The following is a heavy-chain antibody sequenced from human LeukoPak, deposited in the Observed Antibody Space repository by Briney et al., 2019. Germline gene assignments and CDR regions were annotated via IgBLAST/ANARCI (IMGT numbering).Heavy chain of an antibody. CDR1: GFTFSRYS. CDR3: ARAMGYYYDSSGYYLDY. D-gene: IGHD3-22*01. Sequence: GGSLRLSCAASGFTFSRYSMHWVRQAPGKGLEYVSAISSNGGSTYYANSVKGRFTISRDNSKNTLYLQMGSLRAEDMAVYYCARAMGYYYDSSGYYLDYWGQGTLVTVSS. V-gene: IGHV3-64*01. CDR2: ISSNGGST. J-gene: IGHJ4*02.